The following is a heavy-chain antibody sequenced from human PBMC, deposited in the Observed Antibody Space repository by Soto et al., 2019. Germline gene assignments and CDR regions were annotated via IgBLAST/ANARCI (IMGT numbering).Heavy chain of an antibody. D-gene: IGHD1-7*01. CDR2: IIPIFGTA. CDR1: GGTFSSYA. V-gene: IGHV1-69*01. Sequence: QVQLVQSGAEVKKPGSSVKVSCKASGGTFSSYAISWVRQAPGQGLEWMGGIIPIFGTANYAQKFQGRVTITADESTSTAYMELSSLRSEDTAVYFCESKERTWNSEWAALYYGMDVWGQGTTVTVSS. CDR3: ESKERTWNSEWAALYYGMDV. J-gene: IGHJ6*02.